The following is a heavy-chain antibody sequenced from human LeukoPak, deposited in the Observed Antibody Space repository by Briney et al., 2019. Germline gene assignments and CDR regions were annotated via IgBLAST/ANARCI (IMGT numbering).Heavy chain of an antibody. CDR3: ATYGYCSGGSCYSWLNYYYYGTDV. J-gene: IGHJ6*02. CDR1: GFTFSDYY. Sequence: KPGGSLRLSCAASGFTFSDYYMSWIRQAPGKGLEWVSYISSSSSYTNYADSVKGRFTISRDNAKNSLYLQMNSLRAEDTAVYYCATYGYCSGGSCYSWLNYYYYGTDVWGQGTTVTVSS. V-gene: IGHV3-11*06. CDR2: ISSSSSYT. D-gene: IGHD2-15*01.